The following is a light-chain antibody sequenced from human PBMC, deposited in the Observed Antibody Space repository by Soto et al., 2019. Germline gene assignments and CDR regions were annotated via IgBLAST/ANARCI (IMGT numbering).Light chain of an antibody. CDR1: QSVYSSY. V-gene: IGKV3-20*01. Sequence: EIVLTQSPGTLSLSPGERATLSCRASQSVYSSYLAWYQQKSGQAPRLLIYGASSRATGIPDRFSGSGSGTDFTLTISRLEPEDFAVYYCQQYGSSPLTFGGGTKGDNK. CDR2: GAS. CDR3: QQYGSSPLT. J-gene: IGKJ4*01.